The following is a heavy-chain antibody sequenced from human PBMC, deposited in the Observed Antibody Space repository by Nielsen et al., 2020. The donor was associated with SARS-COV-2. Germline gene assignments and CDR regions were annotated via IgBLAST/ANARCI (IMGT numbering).Heavy chain of an antibody. D-gene: IGHD3-16*01. Sequence: SETLSLTCAISGDSVSSKSAAWNWIRQSPSRGLEWLGRTYYRSKWYNDYAVSVKSRITINPDTSKNQFSLQLNSVTPEDTAVYYCARSGEQTDYYYYGMDVWGQGTTVTVSS. CDR2: TYYRSKWYN. CDR1: GDSVSSKSAA. CDR3: ARSGEQTDYYYYGMDV. V-gene: IGHV6-1*01. J-gene: IGHJ6*02.